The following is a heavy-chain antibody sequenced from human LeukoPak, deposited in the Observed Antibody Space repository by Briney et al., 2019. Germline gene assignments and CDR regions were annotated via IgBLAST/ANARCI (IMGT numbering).Heavy chain of an antibody. V-gene: IGHV1-69*06. D-gene: IGHD2-15*01. CDR3: ASLPREGYCSGGSCYPH. Sequence: SVKVSCKASGGTFTSYAISWVRQAPGQGLEWMGGIIPIFGTANYAQKFQGRVTITADKSTSTAYMELSSLRSEDTAVYYCASLPREGYCSGGSCYPHWGQGTLVTVSS. CDR2: IIPIFGTA. J-gene: IGHJ4*02. CDR1: GGTFTSYA.